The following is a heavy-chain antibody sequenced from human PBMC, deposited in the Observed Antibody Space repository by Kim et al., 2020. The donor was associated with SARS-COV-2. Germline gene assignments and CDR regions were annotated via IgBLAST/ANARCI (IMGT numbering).Heavy chain of an antibody. CDR1: GFSLSAHS. CDR3: ARESDEYYGMDV. V-gene: IGHV3-48*02. Sequence: GGSLRLSCGASGFSLSAHSMDWVRQAPWKGWEWVSYISSSSNNIYYADSVKGRFTISRDNAKNSLYLQMNSLRDEDTAFYYCARESDEYYGMDVWGQGTTVTVSS. CDR2: ISSSSNNI. J-gene: IGHJ6*02.